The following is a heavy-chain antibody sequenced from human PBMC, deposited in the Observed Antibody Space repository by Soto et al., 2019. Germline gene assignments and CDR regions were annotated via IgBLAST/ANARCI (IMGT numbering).Heavy chain of an antibody. CDR1: GGSFSGYD. CDR3: AVAGETFDY. J-gene: IGHJ4*02. D-gene: IGHD6-19*01. Sequence: QVQLQQWGAGLLKPSETLSLTCAVYGGSFSGYDWSWIRQPPGKGLEWIGEIDHSGSTNYNPSLKSRVTMSGDTSKKQFSLKLSSVTAADTAVYYCAVAGETFDYWGQGTLVTVSS. CDR2: IDHSGST. V-gene: IGHV4-34*01.